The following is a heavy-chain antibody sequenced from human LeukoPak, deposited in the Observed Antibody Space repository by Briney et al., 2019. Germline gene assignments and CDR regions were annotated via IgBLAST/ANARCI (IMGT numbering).Heavy chain of an antibody. V-gene: IGHV1-8*02. Sequence: ASVKVSCKASGGTFSSYAISWVRQATGQGLEGMGWMNPNRGNTGYAQKFQGRVTMTRTTSISTAYMELSSLRSEDTAVYYCARTKRDFWSGYYTGYYYYGMDVWGQGTTVTVSS. CDR3: ARTKRDFWSGYYTGYYYYGMDV. CDR1: GGTFSSYA. CDR2: MNPNRGNT. J-gene: IGHJ6*02. D-gene: IGHD3-3*01.